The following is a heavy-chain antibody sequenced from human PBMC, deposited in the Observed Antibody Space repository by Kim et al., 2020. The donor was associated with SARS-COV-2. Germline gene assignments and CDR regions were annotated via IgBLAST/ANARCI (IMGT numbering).Heavy chain of an antibody. J-gene: IGHJ4*02. V-gene: IGHV3-7*01. CDR1: GFTFSSSW. D-gene: IGHD6-13*01. CDR3: ATGGSSWAH. Sequence: GGSLRLSCAVSGFTFSSSWMSWVRQAPGKGLEWVANIKQDGSEKYYVDSVKGRFTISRDNAKNSLYLQMNSLRVEDTAVYYCATGGSSWAHWGQGTLVTV. CDR2: IKQDGSEK.